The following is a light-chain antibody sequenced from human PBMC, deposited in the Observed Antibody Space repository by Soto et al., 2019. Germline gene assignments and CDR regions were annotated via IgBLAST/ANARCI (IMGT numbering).Light chain of an antibody. CDR1: QSVSSSY. J-gene: IGKJ1*01. CDR3: QQYGSSPWT. V-gene: IGKV3-20*01. Sequence: MVLTQSPGTLSLSPGERATLSCRASQSVSSSYLAWYQQKPGQAPRPLIYGASSRAIGIPDRFSGSGSGTDFTLTISRLEPEDFAVYYCQQYGSSPWTFGQGTKVEIK. CDR2: GAS.